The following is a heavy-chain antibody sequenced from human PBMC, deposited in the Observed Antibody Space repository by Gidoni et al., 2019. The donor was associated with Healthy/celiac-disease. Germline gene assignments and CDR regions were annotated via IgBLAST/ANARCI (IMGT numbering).Heavy chain of an antibody. J-gene: IGHJ3*02. CDR1: GGTFSSYA. D-gene: IGHD3-22*01. V-gene: IGHV1-69*06. CDR2: IIPIFGTA. CDR3: ARVGEYDSSGFGAFDI. Sequence: QVQLVQSGAEVKKPGYSGTVSCKASGGTFSSYAISWVRQAPGQGLEWMGGIIPIFGTANYAQKFQGRVTITADKSTSTAYMELSSLRSEDTAVYYCARVGEYDSSGFGAFDIWGQGTMVTVSS.